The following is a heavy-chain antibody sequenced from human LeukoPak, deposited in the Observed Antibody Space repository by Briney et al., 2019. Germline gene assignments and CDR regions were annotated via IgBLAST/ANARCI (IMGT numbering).Heavy chain of an antibody. J-gene: IGHJ4*02. CDR1: GFTFSSYE. Sequence: GGSLRLSCAASGFTFSSYEMNWVRQVPGKGLVWVSRINSDGSSTNYADSVKGRFTISRDNAKNALYLQMNSLRAEDTAVYYCARGGVDYWGQGTLVTVSS. V-gene: IGHV3-74*01. CDR2: INSDGSST. D-gene: IGHD3-16*01. CDR3: ARGGVDY.